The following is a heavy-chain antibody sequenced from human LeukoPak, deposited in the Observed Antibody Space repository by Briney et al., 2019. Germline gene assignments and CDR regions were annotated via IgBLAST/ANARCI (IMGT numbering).Heavy chain of an antibody. J-gene: IGHJ3*02. CDR2: IYYSGSI. Sequence: SETLSLTCTVSGGSISSGGYYWSWIRQHPGKGLEWIGYIYYSGSIYYNPSLKSRVTISVDTSKNQFSLKLSSVTAADTAVYYCARGAALDYGDYVDAFDIWGQGTMVTVSS. D-gene: IGHD4-17*01. CDR1: GGSISSGGYY. CDR3: ARGAALDYGDYVDAFDI. V-gene: IGHV4-31*03.